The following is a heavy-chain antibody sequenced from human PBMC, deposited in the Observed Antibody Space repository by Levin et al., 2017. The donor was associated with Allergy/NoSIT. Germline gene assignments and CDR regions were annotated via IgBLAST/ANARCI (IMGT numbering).Heavy chain of an antibody. J-gene: IGHJ4*02. CDR1: GFTFSNAW. Sequence: GGSLRLSCAASGFTFSNAWMSWVRQAPGKGLEWVGRIKSKTDGGTTDYAAPVKGRFTISRDDSKNTLYLQMNSLKTEDTAVYYCTTEAPPDYYGSGSYYTRDYWGQGTLVTVSS. V-gene: IGHV3-15*01. D-gene: IGHD3-10*01. CDR3: TTEAPPDYYGSGSYYTRDY. CDR2: IKSKTDGGTT.